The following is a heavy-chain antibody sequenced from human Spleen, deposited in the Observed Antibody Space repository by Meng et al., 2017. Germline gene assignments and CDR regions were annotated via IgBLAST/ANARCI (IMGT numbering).Heavy chain of an antibody. V-gene: IGHV3-9*01. CDR2: ISWNSGSI. CDR3: AKDSYPGSFDY. CDR1: GFTFDDYA. Sequence: GGSLRLSCAASGFTFDDYAMHWVRQAPGKGLEWVSGISWNSGSIGYADSVKGRFTISRDNAKNSLYLQMNSLRAEDTALYYCAKDSYPGSFDYWGQGTLVTVSS. J-gene: IGHJ4*02. D-gene: IGHD3-10*01.